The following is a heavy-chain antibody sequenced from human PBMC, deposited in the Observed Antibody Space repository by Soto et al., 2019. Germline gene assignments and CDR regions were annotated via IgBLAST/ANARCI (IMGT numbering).Heavy chain of an antibody. CDR3: ARGTRRFGELFDAFDI. Sequence: QVQLVQSGYEVKEPGASVTVSCKASGYTLNNYGITWGRQAPGQGLEWIGWISAYNGNANYAQKFQGRVTLTRDTSTSTAYLELRSLRSDDTAVYYCARGTRRFGELFDAFDIWGQGTMVPVSS. CDR2: ISAYNGNA. CDR1: GYTLNNYG. V-gene: IGHV1-18*01. J-gene: IGHJ3*02. D-gene: IGHD3-10*01.